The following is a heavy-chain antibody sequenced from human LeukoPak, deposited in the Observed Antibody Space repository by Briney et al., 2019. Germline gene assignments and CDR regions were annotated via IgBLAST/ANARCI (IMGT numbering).Heavy chain of an antibody. CDR1: GGSFSGYY. CDR2: INHGGST. D-gene: IGHD6-13*01. J-gene: IGHJ4*02. Sequence: SETLSLTCAVYGGSFSGYYWSWIRQPPGKGLEWIGEINHGGSTNYNPSLKSRVTISVDTSKNQFSLKLSSVTAAYTAVYYWGRAGYSSSSPPSAYCSQATLATLPS. CDR3: GRAGYSSSSPPSAY. V-gene: IGHV4-34*01.